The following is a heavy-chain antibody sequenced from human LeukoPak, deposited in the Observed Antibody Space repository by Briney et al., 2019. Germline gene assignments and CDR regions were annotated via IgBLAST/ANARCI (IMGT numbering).Heavy chain of an antibody. Sequence: GGSLRLSCAASGFTFSSYAMSWVRQAPGKGLEWVSAISGSGGSTYYADSVKGRFTISRDNSKNTLYLQMNSLRAEDTAVYYCAKDRIGIAAAGTEVRYFDYWGQGTLVTVSS. CDR3: AKDRIGIAAAGTEVRYFDY. J-gene: IGHJ4*02. V-gene: IGHV3-23*01. D-gene: IGHD6-13*01. CDR1: GFTFSSYA. CDR2: ISGSGGST.